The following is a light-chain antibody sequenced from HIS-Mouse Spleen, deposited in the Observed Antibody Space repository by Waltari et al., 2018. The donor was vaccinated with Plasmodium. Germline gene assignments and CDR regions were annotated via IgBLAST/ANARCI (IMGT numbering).Light chain of an antibody. CDR3: YSTDSSGNHRV. Sequence: SYELTQPPSVSVSPGQTARLTCSGDALPKKYAYRYQKKSGQDPVLVIYADSKPPPGIPERFSGSSSGTMATLTISGAQVEDEADYYCYSTDSSGNHRVFGGGTKLTVL. CDR1: ALPKKY. CDR2: ADS. J-gene: IGLJ3*02. V-gene: IGLV3-10*01.